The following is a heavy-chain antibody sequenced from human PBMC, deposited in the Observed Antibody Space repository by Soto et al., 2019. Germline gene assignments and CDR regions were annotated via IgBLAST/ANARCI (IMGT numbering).Heavy chain of an antibody. CDR3: ARVGRYDAFDI. D-gene: IGHD2-15*01. J-gene: IGHJ3*02. CDR1: GYTFISYY. Sequence: QVQLVQSGAEVKKPGASVKVSCRASGYTFISYYMHWVRQAPGQGLEWMGIINPNGGSTTYAQKFQGRVTMTRDTSTSTIYMELSSLRSEDTAVYYCARVGRYDAFDIWGQGTMVTVS. V-gene: IGHV1-46*01. CDR2: INPNGGST.